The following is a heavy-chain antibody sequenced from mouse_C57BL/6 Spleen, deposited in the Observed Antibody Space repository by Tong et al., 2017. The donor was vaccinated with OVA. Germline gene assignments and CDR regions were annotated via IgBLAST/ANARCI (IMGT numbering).Heavy chain of an antibody. CDR3: APRYYYGSSYWYFDV. J-gene: IGHJ1*03. CDR1: GYTFTSYW. D-gene: IGHD1-1*01. V-gene: IGHV1-53*01. CDR2: INPNNGGT. Sequence: VQLQESGTELVKPGASVKLSCKASGYTFTSYWMHWVKQRPGQGLEWIGDINPNNGGTIYNQKFKGKATLTVDKSSSTAYMELRSLTSEDTAVYYCAPRYYYGSSYWYFDVWGTGTTVTVSS.